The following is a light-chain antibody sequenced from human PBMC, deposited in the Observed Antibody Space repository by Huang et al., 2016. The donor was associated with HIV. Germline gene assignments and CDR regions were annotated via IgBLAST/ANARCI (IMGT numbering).Light chain of an antibody. CDR3: QHLNSYPPFT. J-gene: IGKJ3*01. CDR2: AAS. V-gene: IGKV1-9*01. Sequence: IQLTQSPSSLSASVGDRVTITCRASQGISNYLAWYQQNPGIAPKLLIYAASILQSGVPSRFSGSGSGTDFTLTISSLQPEDFATYYCQHLNSYPPFTFGPGTKVDIK. CDR1: QGISNY.